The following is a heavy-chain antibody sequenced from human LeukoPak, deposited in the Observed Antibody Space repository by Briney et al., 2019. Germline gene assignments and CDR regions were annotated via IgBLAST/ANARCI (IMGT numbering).Heavy chain of an antibody. Sequence: AGSLRLSCAASGFTFSSHSMNWIRQAPGKGLEWISSISRSSSYIYYADSLKGRFTVTRDNAKISLYLQMNSLRAEDTAVYYCARAAQSRSTKDYYYMDVWGKGTTVTVSS. V-gene: IGHV3-21*01. J-gene: IGHJ6*03. CDR1: GFTFSSHS. CDR3: ARAAQSRSTKDYYYMDV. D-gene: IGHD6-6*01. CDR2: ISRSSSYI.